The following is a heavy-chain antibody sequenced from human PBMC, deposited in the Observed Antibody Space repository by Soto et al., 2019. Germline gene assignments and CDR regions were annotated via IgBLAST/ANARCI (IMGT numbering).Heavy chain of an antibody. CDR3: AKDSCSGGSCYLPDAFDI. Sequence: GGSLRLSCAASGFTFSSYAMSWVRQAPGKGLEWVSAISGSGGSTYYADSVKGRFTISRDNSKNTLYLQMNSLRAEDTAVYYCAKDSCSGGSCYLPDAFDIWGQGTMVTVSS. J-gene: IGHJ3*02. D-gene: IGHD2-15*01. CDR2: ISGSGGST. CDR1: GFTFSSYA. V-gene: IGHV3-23*01.